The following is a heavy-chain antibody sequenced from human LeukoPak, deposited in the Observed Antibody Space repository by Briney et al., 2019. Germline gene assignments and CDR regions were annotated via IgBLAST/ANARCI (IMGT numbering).Heavy chain of an antibody. V-gene: IGHV1-2*02. CDR1: GYSFTGHY. J-gene: IGHJ4*02. D-gene: IGHD2-15*01. Sequence: ASVKVSCKASGYSFTGHYMHWVRQAPGQGLEWMGWINANSGGTQYAQKFQGRFTMTRDTSISTAYMELTRLGSDDTAVYYCARDGYCSGGTCPDLDYWGQGTLVTVSS. CDR3: ARDGYCSGGTCPDLDY. CDR2: INANSGGT.